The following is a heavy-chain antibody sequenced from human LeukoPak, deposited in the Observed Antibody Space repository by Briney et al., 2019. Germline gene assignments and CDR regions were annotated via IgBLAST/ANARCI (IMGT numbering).Heavy chain of an antibody. CDR1: GFTFSDYY. V-gene: IGHV3-11*03. J-gene: IGHJ3*02. Sequence: PGGSLRLSCAASGFTFSDYYMSWIRQAPGKGLEWVSYISSSSSYTNYADSVKGRFTISRDNAKNSLYLQVNSLRAEDTAVYYCARLGVDAFDIWGQGTMVTVSS. CDR2: ISSSSSYT. CDR3: ARLGVDAFDI.